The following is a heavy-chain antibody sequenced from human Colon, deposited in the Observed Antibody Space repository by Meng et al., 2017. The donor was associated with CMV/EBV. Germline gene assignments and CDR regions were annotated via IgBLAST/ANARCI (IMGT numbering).Heavy chain of an antibody. CDR3: ATISGGDFDF. J-gene: IGHJ4*02. D-gene: IGHD3-10*01. CDR2: LNPNSGDT. CDR1: GYTFTGYF. Sequence: GQLVQSGAEVKKPGASVKVSCKTSGYTFTGYFMFWVRKAPGQGLEWMGSLNPNSGDTNSAQKFHGRLTMTRDTSIHTAYMELGSLRSDDTAVYYCATISGGDFDFWGQGTLVTVSS. V-gene: IGHV1-2*02.